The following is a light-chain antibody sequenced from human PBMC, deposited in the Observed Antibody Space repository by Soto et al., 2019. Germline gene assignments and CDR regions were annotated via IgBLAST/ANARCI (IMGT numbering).Light chain of an antibody. CDR3: MRGLQSPPT. CDR2: WGS. J-gene: IGKJ1*01. Sequence: DIVMTQSPLSLPVTPGEPASISCRSSQSLLHSNGYNYLDWYLQKPGQSPQLLIYWGSNRASGVTDRFSGSGSGTDFTLKINRVESEDVGVYFCMRGLQSPPTFGQGTKVEIK. CDR1: QSLLHSNGYNY. V-gene: IGKV2-28*01.